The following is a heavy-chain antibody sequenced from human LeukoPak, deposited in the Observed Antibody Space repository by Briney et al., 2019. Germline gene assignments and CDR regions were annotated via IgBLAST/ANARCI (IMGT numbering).Heavy chain of an antibody. CDR3: ARENAEWLIDY. CDR1: GGSISSGVYY. Sequence: SQTLSLTCSVSGGSISSGVYYWRWIRQPPGKGLEWIGYIYYSGSTYYNPSLKSRVTISVDTSKNQFSLKLSSVTAADTAVYYCARENAEWLIDYWGQGALVTVSS. V-gene: IGHV4-30-4*08. D-gene: IGHD3-3*01. CDR2: IYYSGST. J-gene: IGHJ4*02.